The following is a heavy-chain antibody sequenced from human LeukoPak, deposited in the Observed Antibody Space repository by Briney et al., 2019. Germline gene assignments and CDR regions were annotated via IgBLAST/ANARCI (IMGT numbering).Heavy chain of an antibody. CDR2: IYSGGNT. V-gene: IGHV3-53*01. CDR1: GFTVSSNF. Sequence: HPGGSLRLSCAASGFTVSSNFMSWVRQAPGKGLEWVSVIYSGGNTYYADSVKGRFTISRDNSKNTLYLQMNSLRADDTAVYYCARERGRGQVSPYFDYWGQGTLVTVSS. D-gene: IGHD6-6*01. J-gene: IGHJ4*02. CDR3: ARERGRGQVSPYFDY.